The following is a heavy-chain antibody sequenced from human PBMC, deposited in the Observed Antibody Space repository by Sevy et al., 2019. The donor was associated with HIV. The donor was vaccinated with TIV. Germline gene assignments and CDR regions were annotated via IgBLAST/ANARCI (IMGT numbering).Heavy chain of an antibody. CDR2: IYHSGST. V-gene: IGHV4-38-2*02. J-gene: IGHJ3*02. CDR3: ARDGEGSGYDYPIQLWFKRDAFDI. Sequence: SETLSLTCTVSGYSISSGYYWGWIRQPPGKGLEWIGSIYHSGSTYYNPSLKSRVTISVDTSKNQFSLKLSSVTAADTAVYYCARDGEGSGYDYPIQLWFKRDAFDIWGQGTMVTVSS. D-gene: IGHD5-12*01. CDR1: GYSISSGYY.